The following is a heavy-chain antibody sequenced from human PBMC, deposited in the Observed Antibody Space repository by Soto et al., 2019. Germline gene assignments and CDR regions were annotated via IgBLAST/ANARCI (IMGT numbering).Heavy chain of an antibody. Sequence: PGGSLRLSCAASGFTFSSYAMHWVRQAPGKGLEWVAVISYDGSNKYYADSVKGRFTISRDNSKNTLYLQMNSLRAEDTAVYYCARDPSYNNFDWLPYYYYYGMDVWGQGTTVTAP. CDR1: GFTFSSYA. D-gene: IGHD3-9*01. CDR2: ISYDGSNK. J-gene: IGHJ6*02. V-gene: IGHV3-30-3*01. CDR3: ARDPSYNNFDWLPYYYYYGMDV.